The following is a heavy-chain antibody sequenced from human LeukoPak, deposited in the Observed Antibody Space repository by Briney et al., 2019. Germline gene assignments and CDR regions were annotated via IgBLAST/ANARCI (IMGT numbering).Heavy chain of an antibody. D-gene: IGHD1-14*01. CDR2: INSGGSST. Sequence: ETLTLSCTASGGTFSSYYRRWIRQPPGKGLEWISRINSGGSSTSCADSVKGRFTTSRDNAKNTLYLRMNSLRPEDTAVYYCIRGAPTTFDYWGQGTLVTVSS. CDR1: GGTFSSYY. CDR3: IRGAPTTFDY. J-gene: IGHJ4*02. V-gene: IGHV3-74*01.